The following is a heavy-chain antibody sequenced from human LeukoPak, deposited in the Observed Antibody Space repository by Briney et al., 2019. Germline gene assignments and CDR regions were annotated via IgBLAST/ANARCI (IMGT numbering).Heavy chain of an antibody. V-gene: IGHV3-23*01. J-gene: IGHJ4*02. CDR2: INSGGGST. CDR1: GFTFSSYA. D-gene: IGHD3-9*01. CDR3: AKTGSDILTWAYFDY. Sequence: GGSLRLSCAASGFTFSSYAMSWVRQAPGKGLEWVSAINSGGGSTYYADSVKGRFTISRDNSKNTLFLQMNSLRAEDTAVYYCAKTGSDILTWAYFDYWGQGTLVTVSS.